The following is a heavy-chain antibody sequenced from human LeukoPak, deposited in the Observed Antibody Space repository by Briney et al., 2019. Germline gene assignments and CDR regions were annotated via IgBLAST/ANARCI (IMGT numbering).Heavy chain of an antibody. J-gene: IGHJ4*02. D-gene: IGHD6-6*01. Sequence: GGSLRLSCIASGFTFSTYWMHWVRQAPGKGLVWVSRINTDGSSTTYADSVKGRFTISRDNAKNTLYLQMNNLRAEDTAVYYCARDRSRSIDYWGQGTLVIVSS. V-gene: IGHV3-74*01. CDR3: ARDRSRSIDY. CDR1: GFTFSTYW. CDR2: INTDGSST.